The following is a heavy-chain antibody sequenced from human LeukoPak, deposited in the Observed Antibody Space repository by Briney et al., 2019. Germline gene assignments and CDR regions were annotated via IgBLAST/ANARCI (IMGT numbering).Heavy chain of an antibody. CDR3: ARVKGAHAFDI. CDR2: ISYSGSTM. D-gene: IGHD3-16*01. CDR1: GFTFSSYA. V-gene: IGHV3-48*04. J-gene: IGHJ3*02. Sequence: GGSLRLSCAASGFTFSSYAMSWVRQAPGKGLEWVSYISYSGSTMYYADSVRGRFTISRDNAKNSLFLQMNSLRAEDTAVYYCARVKGAHAFDIWGQGTMVTVSS.